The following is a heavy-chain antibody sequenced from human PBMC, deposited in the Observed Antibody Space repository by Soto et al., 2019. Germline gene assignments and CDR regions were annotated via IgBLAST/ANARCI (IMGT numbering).Heavy chain of an antibody. D-gene: IGHD2-2*01. CDR1: GGTFSSYA. CDR3: AREGGHCISTSCYYYYYGMDV. J-gene: IGHJ6*02. CDR2: IIPIFGTA. V-gene: IGHV1-69*12. Sequence: QVQLVQSGAEVKKPGSSVKVSCKASGGTFSSYAISWVRQAPGQGLEWMGGIIPIFGTANYAQKFQGRVRITADDSTSTAYMERSSLRSEDTAVYYCAREGGHCISTSCYYYYYGMDVWGQGTTVTVSS.